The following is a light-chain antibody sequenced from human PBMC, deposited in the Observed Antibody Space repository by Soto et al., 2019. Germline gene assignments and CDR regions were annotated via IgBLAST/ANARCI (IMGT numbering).Light chain of an antibody. V-gene: IGKV3-15*01. CDR3: QQYYRWPIT. CDR1: QSLNNT. J-gene: IGKJ5*01. CDR2: DAS. Sequence: EIVMTQSPATLSVSPGERATLSCRASQSLNNTLAWYHQKAGQAPRLLMYDASNKANGFPARFSGSGSGTELTLTISSLQSEDVEVYYCQQYYRWPITFGHGTRLETK.